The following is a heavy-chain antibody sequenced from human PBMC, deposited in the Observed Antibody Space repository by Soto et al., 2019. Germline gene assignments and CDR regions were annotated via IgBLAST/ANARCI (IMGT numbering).Heavy chain of an antibody. J-gene: IGHJ4*02. D-gene: IGHD2-8*02. CDR2: IYYSGST. CDR3: ASVSYFTAFDY. CDR1: GGSISSGDYY. V-gene: IGHV4-30-4*01. Sequence: QVQLQESGPGLVKPSQTLSLTCTVSGGSISSGDYYWTWIRQPPGKGLEWIGYIYYSGSTYYNPSLKRRITISVDTSKNQSSLKLSSVTAADTAVYYCASVSYFTAFDYWGQGTLVTVSS.